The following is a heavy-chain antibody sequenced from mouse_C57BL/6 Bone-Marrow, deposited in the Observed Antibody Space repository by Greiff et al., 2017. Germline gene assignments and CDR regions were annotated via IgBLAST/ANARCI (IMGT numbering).Heavy chain of an antibody. Sequence: EVQLMESGEGLVKPGGSLKLSCAASGFTFSSYAMSWVRQTPEKRLEWVAYISSGGDYIYYADTVKGRFTISRDNARNTLYLQMSSLKSEDTAMYYCTRAYYYGSSYWYFDVWGTGTTVTVSS. CDR1: GFTFSSYA. CDR2: ISSGGDYI. D-gene: IGHD1-1*01. CDR3: TRAYYYGSSYWYFDV. J-gene: IGHJ1*03. V-gene: IGHV5-9-1*02.